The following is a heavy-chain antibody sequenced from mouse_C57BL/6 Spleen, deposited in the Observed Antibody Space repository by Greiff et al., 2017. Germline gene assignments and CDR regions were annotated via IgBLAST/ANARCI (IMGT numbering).Heavy chain of an antibody. J-gene: IGHJ2*01. V-gene: IGHV1-15*01. Sequence: QVQLQQSGAELVRPGASVTLSCKASGYTFTDYEMHWVKQTPVHGLEWIGAIDPETGGTAYNQKFKGKAILTADKSSSTAHMELRSLTSEDSAVYYCEPNFYYFDYWGQGTTLTVSS. CDR3: EPNFYYFDY. CDR1: GYTFTDYE. CDR2: IDPETGGT. D-gene: IGHD4-1*01.